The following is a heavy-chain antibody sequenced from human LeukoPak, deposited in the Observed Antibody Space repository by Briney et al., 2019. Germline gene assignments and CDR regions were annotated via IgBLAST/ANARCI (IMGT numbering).Heavy chain of an antibody. CDR1: GFTFSSYS. CDR2: ISSSSSYI. D-gene: IGHD2-15*01. Sequence: PGGSLRLSCAASGFTFSSYSMNWVRQAPGKGLEWVSSISSSSSYIYYADPVKGRFTISRDNAKNSLYLQMNSLRAEDTAVYYCARVVGGYCSGGSCSVDYWGQGTLVTVSS. CDR3: ARVVGGYCSGGSCSVDY. J-gene: IGHJ4*02. V-gene: IGHV3-21*01.